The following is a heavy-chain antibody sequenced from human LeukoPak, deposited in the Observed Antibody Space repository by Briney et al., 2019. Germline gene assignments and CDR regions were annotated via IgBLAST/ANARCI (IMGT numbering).Heavy chain of an antibody. D-gene: IGHD3-10*01. V-gene: IGHV1-2*02. CDR2: INPNSGGT. CDR3: ARGGETYYYGSGGYYTYDH. CDR1: GYTFTGYY. Sequence: ASVKVSCKASGYTFTGYYMHWVRQAPGQGLGWMGWINPNSGGTNYAQKFQGRVTMTRDTSISTAYMELSRLRSDDTAVDYCARGGETYYYGSGGYYTYDHWGRGTLVTVSS. J-gene: IGHJ4*02.